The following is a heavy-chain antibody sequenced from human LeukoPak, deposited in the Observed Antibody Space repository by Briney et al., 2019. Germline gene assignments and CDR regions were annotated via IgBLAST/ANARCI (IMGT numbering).Heavy chain of an antibody. CDR1: GGTFSSCA. CDR3: ARGEDGSYFDY. D-gene: IGHD6-19*01. Sequence: ASVKVSCKASGGTFSSCAISWVRQAPGQGLEWMGGIIPIFGTANYAQKFQGRVTITADESTSTAYMELSSLRSEDKAVYYCARGEDGSYFDYWGQGTLVTVSS. J-gene: IGHJ4*02. CDR2: IIPIFGTA. V-gene: IGHV1-69*13.